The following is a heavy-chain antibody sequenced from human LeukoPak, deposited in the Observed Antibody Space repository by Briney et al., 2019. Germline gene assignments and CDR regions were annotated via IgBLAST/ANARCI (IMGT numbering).Heavy chain of an antibody. Sequence: GGSLRLSCVASGLTFNTAWMTWVRRAPGKGLEWVGRTKRTSDGGTSDYSAAVKGRFSISRDDSKNTIYLQMNSLKPEDTALYYCATDPVGYYGLGAGQRGQGTLVTVSS. V-gene: IGHV3-15*01. CDR2: TKRTSDGGTS. D-gene: IGHD3-10*01. J-gene: IGHJ4*02. CDR1: GLTFNTAW. CDR3: ATDPVGYYGLGAGQ.